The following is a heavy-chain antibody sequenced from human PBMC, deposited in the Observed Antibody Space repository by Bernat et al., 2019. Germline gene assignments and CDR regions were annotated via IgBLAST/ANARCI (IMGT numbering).Heavy chain of an antibody. Sequence: EVQLVESGGGVVQPGGSLRLSCAASGFTFDDYAMHWVRQAPGKGLEWVSLISGDGGSTYYADSVKGRFTISRDNSKNSLNLQMNSLRTEDTALYYCAKDPYYYGSGSDAFDIWGQGTMVTVSS. CDR1: GFTFDDYA. CDR2: ISGDGGST. J-gene: IGHJ3*02. V-gene: IGHV3-43*02. D-gene: IGHD3-10*01. CDR3: AKDPYYYGSGSDAFDI.